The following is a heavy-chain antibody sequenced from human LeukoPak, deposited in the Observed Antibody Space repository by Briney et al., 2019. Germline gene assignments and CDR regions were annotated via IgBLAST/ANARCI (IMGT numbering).Heavy chain of an antibody. D-gene: IGHD6-19*01. CDR1: GGSISSYY. Sequence: PSETLSLTCTVSGGSISSYYWSWIRQPAGKGLEWIGRIYTSGSTNYNPSLKSRVTISVDTSKNQFSLKLSSVTAADTAVYYCARGPAVVAGKSPLVIPHYYFDYWGQGTLVTVSS. J-gene: IGHJ4*02. CDR2: IYTSGST. CDR3: ARGPAVVAGKSPLVIPHYYFDY. V-gene: IGHV4-4*07.